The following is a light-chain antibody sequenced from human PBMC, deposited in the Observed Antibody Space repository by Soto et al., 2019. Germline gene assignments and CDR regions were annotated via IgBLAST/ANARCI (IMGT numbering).Light chain of an antibody. CDR3: QQYGSSPPTT. J-gene: IGKJ2*01. V-gene: IGKV3-20*01. CDR1: QSVSSSY. CDR2: GAS. Sequence: EIVLTQSPGTLSLSPGERANLSCRASQSVSSSYLAWYQQKPGQAPRLLIFGASSRATGIPDRFSGSGSGTDFTLTISRLEPEDFAVYYCQQYGSSPPTTFGQGTKLEIK.